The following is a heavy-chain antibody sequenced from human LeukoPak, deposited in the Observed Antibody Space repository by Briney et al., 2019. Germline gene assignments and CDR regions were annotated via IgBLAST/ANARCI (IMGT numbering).Heavy chain of an antibody. J-gene: IGHJ4*02. CDR3: AKWCLPLYYFDY. CDR2: ISGSGGST. V-gene: IGHV3-23*01. CDR1: GFTFSSYS. Sequence: GGSLRLSCAASGFTFSSYSMSWVRQAPGKGLEWVSAISGSGGSTFYADSVKGRFTISRDNSKNTLYLQMNSLRAEDTAVYYCAKWCLPLYYFDYWGQGTLVTVSS. D-gene: IGHD4/OR15-4a*01.